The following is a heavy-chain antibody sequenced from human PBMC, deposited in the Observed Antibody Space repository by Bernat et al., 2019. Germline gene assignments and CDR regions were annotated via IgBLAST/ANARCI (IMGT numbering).Heavy chain of an antibody. Sequence: EVQLVESGGGLVKPGGSLRLSCAASGFTFSSYSMNWVRQAPGKGLEWVSSISSSSSYIYYADSVKGRFTISRDNAKNMLYLQMSSLRAEDTAFYYCARAGALTSFYFEYWGQGTLVTVSS. CDR3: ARAGALTSFYFEY. V-gene: IGHV3-21*04. CDR2: ISSSSSYI. J-gene: IGHJ4*02. CDR1: GFTFSSYS. D-gene: IGHD7-27*01.